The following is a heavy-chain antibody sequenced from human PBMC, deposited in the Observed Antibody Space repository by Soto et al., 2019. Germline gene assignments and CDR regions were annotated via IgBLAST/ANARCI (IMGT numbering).Heavy chain of an antibody. CDR1: GYTFITYD. J-gene: IGHJ4*02. D-gene: IGHD6-25*01. CDR3: ARRKERSGPNYFEC. V-gene: IGHV1-8*01. CDR2: MNPSNGNA. Sequence: ASVKVSCKTSGYTFITYDINWVRQATGQGLEWMGWMNPSNGNAGYAQKFQGRLTMTRNTSISTAYMELSSLRSDDTAVYFCARRKERSGPNYFECWGQGSLVNVSA.